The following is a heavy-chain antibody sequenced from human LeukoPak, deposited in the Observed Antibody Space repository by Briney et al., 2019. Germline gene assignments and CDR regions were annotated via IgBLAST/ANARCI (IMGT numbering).Heavy chain of an antibody. D-gene: IGHD6-13*01. V-gene: IGHV4-34*01. Sequence: PSETLSLTCAVYGGSFSGYYWSWIRQPPGKGLEWIGEINHSGSTNYNPSLKSRVTISVDTSKNQFSLKLSSVTAVDTAVYYCARGPYSSSWYRTYNWFDPWGQGTLVTVSS. CDR3: ARGPYSSSWYRTYNWFDP. CDR2: INHSGST. CDR1: GGSFSGYY. J-gene: IGHJ5*02.